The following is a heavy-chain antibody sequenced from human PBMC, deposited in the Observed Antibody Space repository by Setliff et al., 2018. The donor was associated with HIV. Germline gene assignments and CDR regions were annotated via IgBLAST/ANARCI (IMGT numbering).Heavy chain of an antibody. CDR2: IYHSGIT. Sequence: LSLTCTVSGGSISSGGYYWSWIRQHPGKGLEWIGYIYHSGITYYNPSLKSRVTMSVDTSKNQFSLKLSSVTAADTAVYYCARSAYDILTGEWYFDYWGQGTLVTVSS. CDR1: GGSISSGGYY. J-gene: IGHJ4*02. D-gene: IGHD3-9*01. V-gene: IGHV4-31*03. CDR3: ARSAYDILTGEWYFDY.